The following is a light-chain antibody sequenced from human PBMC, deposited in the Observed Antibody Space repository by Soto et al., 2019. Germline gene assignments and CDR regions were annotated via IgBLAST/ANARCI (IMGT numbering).Light chain of an antibody. CDR2: GPS. J-gene: IGKJ2*01. CDR1: QSVRKNY. CDR3: QQYGNAPPYT. V-gene: IGKV3-20*01. Sequence: DTLLTQSPATLSLSPGERVTLSCRASQSVRKNYLAWYQQKPGQAPRLLVYGPSTRATGTPDRFSGSGSGTDFTLTIIRLEPEDFAVYYCQQYGNAPPYTFGQGTKLE.